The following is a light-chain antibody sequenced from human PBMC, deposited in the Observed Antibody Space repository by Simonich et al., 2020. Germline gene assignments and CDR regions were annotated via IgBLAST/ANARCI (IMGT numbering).Light chain of an antibody. CDR1: QSISSW. J-gene: IGKJ1*01. CDR2: KAS. Sequence: DIQMTQSPSTLSASVGARVTITCRASQSISSWLAWYQQKPGKAPKLLIYKASSLESGVPSRFNGRGSGTEFTLTISSLQPDDFATYYCQQYNSYSRTFGQGTKVEIK. CDR3: QQYNSYSRT. V-gene: IGKV1-5*03.